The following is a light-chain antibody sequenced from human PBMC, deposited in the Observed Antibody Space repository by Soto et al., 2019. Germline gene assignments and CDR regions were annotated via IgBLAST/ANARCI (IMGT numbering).Light chain of an antibody. Sequence: DIQMTQSPSTLSASVGDRVTITCRASQSISSWLAWYQQKPGKAPKLLIYKASSLESGVPSRLSGSGSGTEFTLTIRSLQPDDFATYYCQQYNSYSPYTFGQGTTLEIK. CDR3: QQYNSYSPYT. J-gene: IGKJ2*01. CDR2: KAS. CDR1: QSISSW. V-gene: IGKV1-5*03.